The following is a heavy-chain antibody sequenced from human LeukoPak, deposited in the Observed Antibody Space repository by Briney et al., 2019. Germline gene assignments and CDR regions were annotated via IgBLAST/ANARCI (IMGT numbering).Heavy chain of an antibody. V-gene: IGHV3-7*03. D-gene: IGHD3-10*01. CDR1: GFTFSAFW. Sequence: TGGSLRLSCAASGFTFSAFWMTWVRQAPGKGLEWVANIKEDGSDIYYVDSVKGRFTISRDNTKGSLYLHMKSLRAEATAVYYCVRAGMLTLRYWGQGTLVTVSS. CDR2: IKEDGSDI. J-gene: IGHJ4*02. CDR3: VRAGMLTLRY.